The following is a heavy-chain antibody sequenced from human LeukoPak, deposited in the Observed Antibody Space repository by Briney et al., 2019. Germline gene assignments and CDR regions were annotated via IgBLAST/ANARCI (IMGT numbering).Heavy chain of an antibody. D-gene: IGHD6-19*01. Sequence: SETLSLTCTVSGGSISSSSYYWGWIRQPPGKGLEWIGCIYYSGSTYYKPSLKSRVTISVDTSKNQFSLKLSSVTAADTAVYYCARHYGGWRTFDYWGQGTLVTVSS. CDR1: GGSISSSSYY. CDR2: IYYSGST. CDR3: ARHYGGWRTFDY. J-gene: IGHJ4*02. V-gene: IGHV4-39*01.